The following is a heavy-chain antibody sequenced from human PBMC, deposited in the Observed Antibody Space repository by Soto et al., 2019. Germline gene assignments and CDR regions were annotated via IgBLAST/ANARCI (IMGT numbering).Heavy chain of an antibody. D-gene: IGHD2-21*02. V-gene: IGHV3-23*01. Sequence: EVQLLESGGGLVQRGGSLSLSCAASGFTFNSYMSWVRQAPGKGLEWVSGISTGGDSTYYADSVKGRFTISRDNSKNTLHLQMNSPRAEDTAVYYCAKAFGGYSLRSFQHWGQGTLVTVSS. CDR2: ISTGGDST. CDR3: AKAFGGYSLRSFQH. J-gene: IGHJ1*01. CDR1: GFTFNSY.